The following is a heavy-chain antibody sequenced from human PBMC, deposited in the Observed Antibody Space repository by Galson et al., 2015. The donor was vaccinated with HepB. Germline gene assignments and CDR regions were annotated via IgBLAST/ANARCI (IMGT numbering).Heavy chain of an antibody. CDR1: GFTFSDYY. D-gene: IGHD4-17*01. Sequence: SLRLSCAASGFTFSDYYMSWIRQAPGKGLEWVSYISSSSSYTNYADSVKGRFTISRDNAKNSLYLQMNSLRAEDTAVYYCARDGTTVTTAYYYYYMDVWGKGTTVTVSS. V-gene: IGHV3-11*06. CDR3: ARDGTTVTTAYYYYYMDV. CDR2: ISSSSSYT. J-gene: IGHJ6*03.